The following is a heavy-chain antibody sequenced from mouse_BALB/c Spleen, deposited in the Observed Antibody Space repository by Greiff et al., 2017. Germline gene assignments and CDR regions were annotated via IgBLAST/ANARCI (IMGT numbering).Heavy chain of an antibody. V-gene: IGHV1S137*01. CDR1: GYTFTDYA. D-gene: IGHD1-1*01. J-gene: IGHJ2*01. CDR3: AIYGSSYYFDY. Sequence: QVQLKQSGAELVRPGVSVKISCKGSGYTFTDYAMHWVKQSHAKSLEWIGVISTYYGDASYNQKFKGKATMTADKSSSTAYMELARLTSEDSAIYYCAIYGSSYYFDYWGQGTTLTVSS. CDR2: ISTYYGDA.